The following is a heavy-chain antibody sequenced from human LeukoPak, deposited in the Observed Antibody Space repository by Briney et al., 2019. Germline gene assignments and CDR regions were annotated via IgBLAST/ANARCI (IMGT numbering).Heavy chain of an antibody. Sequence: GGSLRLSCAASGFTFSSYSMNWVRQAPGKGLEWVSYISSSSSTIYYADSVKGRFTISRDNSKNTLYLQMNSLRAEDTAVYYCARTPQQQLVPYYYYYGMDVWGQGTTVTVSS. D-gene: IGHD6-13*01. CDR2: ISSSSSTI. V-gene: IGHV3-48*01. J-gene: IGHJ6*02. CDR1: GFTFSSYS. CDR3: ARTPQQQLVPYYYYYGMDV.